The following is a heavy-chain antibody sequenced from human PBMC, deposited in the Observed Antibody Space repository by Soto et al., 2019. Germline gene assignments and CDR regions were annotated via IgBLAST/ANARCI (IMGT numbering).Heavy chain of an antibody. J-gene: IGHJ5*01. Sequence: QVQLLQSGAEVKKPGASVKVSCKASGYTFTHYGITWLRQAPGQGPEWMGWISAYNGNRDYAQNLQDRVTMTTDTSTSTAYTELRSLRSDDTAVYSCARPQIDILTDSYTNVFDSWGQGTRVTVSS. CDR3: ARPQIDILTDSYTNVFDS. CDR1: GYTFTHYG. D-gene: IGHD3-9*01. CDR2: ISAYNGNR. V-gene: IGHV1-18*01.